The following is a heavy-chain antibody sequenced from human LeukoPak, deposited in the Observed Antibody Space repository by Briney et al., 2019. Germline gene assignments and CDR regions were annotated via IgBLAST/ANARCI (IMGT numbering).Heavy chain of an antibody. J-gene: IGHJ1*01. CDR3: ARLSLPQYYYDSSGYYGNFQH. CDR1: GGSFSGYY. V-gene: IGHV4-34*01. D-gene: IGHD3-22*01. CDR2: IYHSGGT. Sequence: KPSETLSLTCAVYGGSFSGYYWSWIRQPPGKGLEWIGEIYHSGGTYYNPSLKSRVTMSVDTSKNQFSLKLSSVTAVDTAVYYCARLSLPQYYYDSSGYYGNFQHWGQGTLVTVSS.